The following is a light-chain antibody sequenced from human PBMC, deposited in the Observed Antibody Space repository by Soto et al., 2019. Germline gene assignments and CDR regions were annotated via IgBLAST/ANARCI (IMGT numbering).Light chain of an antibody. J-gene: IGKJ1*01. V-gene: IGKV1-39*01. CDR3: HQRQSWPRT. CDR1: QDIATY. Sequence: DIQMTQSPSSLSASVGNRVTITCQASQDIATYLNWYQQKPGKAPNLLIYDASSLQSGVPSRFSGSGSGTDFTLTISDVEPEDFAVYYCHQRQSWPRTFGQGTKVDIK. CDR2: DAS.